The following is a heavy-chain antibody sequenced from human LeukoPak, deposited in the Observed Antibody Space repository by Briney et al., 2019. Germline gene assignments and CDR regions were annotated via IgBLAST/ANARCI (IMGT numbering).Heavy chain of an antibody. V-gene: IGHV1-69*05. CDR1: GGTFSSYA. Sequence: ASVKVSCKASGGTFSSYAIRWVRQAPGQGLEWMGGIIPIFGTANYAQKFQGRVTLNTDESTRTAYMELSSLRSEDTAVYYCARAMGSSSSWFDPWGQGTLVTVSS. D-gene: IGHD6-6*01. CDR2: IIPIFGTA. CDR3: ARAMGSSSSWFDP. J-gene: IGHJ5*02.